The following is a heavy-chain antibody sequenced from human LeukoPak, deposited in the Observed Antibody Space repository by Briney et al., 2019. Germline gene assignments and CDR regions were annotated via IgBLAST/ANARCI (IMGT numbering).Heavy chain of an antibody. CDR1: GGSFSTYS. D-gene: IGHD4-11*01. J-gene: IGHJ6*03. Sequence: SETLSLTCAVYGGSFSTYSWSWIRQPPGKGLEWIGDINYSGNTNYNPSFKSRVIASIDTSKDQFSLKLNSVTAGDTAVYYCARHVDMTTVNYYYLDVWGKGTTVTVSS. V-gene: IGHV4-34*01. CDR2: INYSGNT. CDR3: ARHVDMTTVNYYYLDV.